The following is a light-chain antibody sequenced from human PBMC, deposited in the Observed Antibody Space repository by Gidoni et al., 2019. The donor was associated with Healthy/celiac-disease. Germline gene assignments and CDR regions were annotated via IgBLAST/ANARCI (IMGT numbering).Light chain of an antibody. Sequence: SYELTQLPSLSVSPEQTARTTRAGDKLGVKYACWYQQKPGQSPVLVIYQDSKRPSGIPERFSGSNSGNTATLTISGTQAMDEADYYCQAWDSSTVVFGGGTKLTVL. J-gene: IGLJ2*01. CDR2: QDS. CDR3: QAWDSSTVV. CDR1: KLGVKY. V-gene: IGLV3-1*01.